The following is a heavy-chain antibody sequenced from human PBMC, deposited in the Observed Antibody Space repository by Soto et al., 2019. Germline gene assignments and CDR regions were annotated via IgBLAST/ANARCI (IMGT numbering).Heavy chain of an antibody. CDR2: IYWNDDK. V-gene: IGHV2-5*01. J-gene: IGHJ3*02. Sequence: QITLKESGPTLVKPTQPLTLTCTFSGFSLSTSGVGVGWIRQPPGKALEWLALIYWNDDKRYSPSLKSRLTITKDTSKNQVVLTMTNMDPVDTATYYCAHRQSLYYDFWSGYPGVRDGGAFDIWGQGTMVTVSS. CDR1: GFSLSTSGVG. CDR3: AHRQSLYYDFWSGYPGVRDGGAFDI. D-gene: IGHD3-3*01.